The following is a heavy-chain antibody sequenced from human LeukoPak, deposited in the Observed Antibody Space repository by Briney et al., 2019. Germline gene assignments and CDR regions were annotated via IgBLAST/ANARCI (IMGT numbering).Heavy chain of an antibody. CDR3: ARGGGSYPIDY. CDR1: GGSISSGSYY. CDR2: IYYSGST. V-gene: IGHV4-61*01. D-gene: IGHD1-26*01. Sequence: SQTLSLTCTVSGGSISSGSYYWSWIRQPPGKGLEWIGYIYYSGSTNYNPSLKSRVTISVDTSKNQFSLKLSSVTAADTAVYYCARGGGSYPIDYWGQGTLVTVSS. J-gene: IGHJ4*02.